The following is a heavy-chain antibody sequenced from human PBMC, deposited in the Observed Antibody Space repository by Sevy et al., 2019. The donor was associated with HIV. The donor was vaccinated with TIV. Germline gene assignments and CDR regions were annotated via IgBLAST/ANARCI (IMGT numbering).Heavy chain of an antibody. D-gene: IGHD3-10*01. Sequence: ASVKVSCKASGYTFASNGISWVRQAPGQGLEWMGWIGIYNGNAKSAQKFQGRVTMTTDTSTSTAYMELGSLRSDDTAVYYCARVPTYYYGSATYFHYWGQGTLVTVSS. CDR3: ARVPTYYYGSATYFHY. J-gene: IGHJ4*02. V-gene: IGHV1-18*01. CDR1: GYTFASNG. CDR2: IGIYNGNA.